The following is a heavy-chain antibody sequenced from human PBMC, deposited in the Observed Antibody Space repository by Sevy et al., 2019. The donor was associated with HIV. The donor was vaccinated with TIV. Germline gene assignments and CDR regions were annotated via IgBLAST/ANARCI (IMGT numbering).Heavy chain of an antibody. CDR3: ARETLRGSNL. D-gene: IGHD5-12*01. CDR1: GFTFSNYY. Sequence: GGSLRLSCAASGFTFSNYYISWVRQAPGKGLEWVSAISSSGNTYYADSVKGRITTSSDNSKNTVYLQMNSLSAEDTAVYYSARETLRGSNLWGQGTLVTVSS. CDR2: ISSSGNT. J-gene: IGHJ4*02. V-gene: IGHV3-53*01.